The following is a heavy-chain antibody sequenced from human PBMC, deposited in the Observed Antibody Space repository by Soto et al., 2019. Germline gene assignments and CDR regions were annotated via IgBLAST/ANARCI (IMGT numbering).Heavy chain of an antibody. CDR1: GYTVTAHY. V-gene: IGHV1-46*01. Sequence: GASVKVSCKASGYTVTAHYIHWVRQAPGQGLEWMAILNPKTGATGIAQKFQGRVALSTDTSANSVYLEVTAQTSADTALYYCAKDYYQETVSPVGDYFEIWGQGTPVTVSS. CDR3: AKDYYQETVSPVGDYFEI. D-gene: IGHD3-10*01. CDR2: LNPKTGAT. J-gene: IGHJ4*02.